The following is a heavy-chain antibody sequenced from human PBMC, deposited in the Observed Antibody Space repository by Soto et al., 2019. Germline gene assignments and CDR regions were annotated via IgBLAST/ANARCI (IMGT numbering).Heavy chain of an antibody. V-gene: IGHV3-33*01. CDR3: ARARLGEGYFQH. CDR1: GFTFSSYG. Sequence: QVQLVESGGGVVQPGRSLRLSCAASGFTFSSYGMHWVRQAPGKRLEWVAVIWYDGSNKYYADSVKGRFTISRDNSKNTLYLQMNSLRAEDTAVYYCARARLGEGYFQHWGQGTLVTVSS. D-gene: IGHD4-17*01. J-gene: IGHJ1*01. CDR2: IWYDGSNK.